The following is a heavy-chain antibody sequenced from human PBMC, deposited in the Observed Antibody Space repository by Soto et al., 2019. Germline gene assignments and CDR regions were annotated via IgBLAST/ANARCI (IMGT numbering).Heavy chain of an antibody. J-gene: IGHJ6*02. CDR3: TRWSTKGYYYGMDV. Sequence: GGSLRLSCTASGFTFGDYAMSWFRQAPGKGLEWVGFIRSKAYGGTTEYAASVKGRFTISRDDSKSIAYLQMNSLKTEDTAVYYCTRWSTKGYYYGMDVWGQGTTVTVSS. V-gene: IGHV3-49*03. CDR2: IRSKAYGGTT. D-gene: IGHD5-12*01. CDR1: GFTFGDYA.